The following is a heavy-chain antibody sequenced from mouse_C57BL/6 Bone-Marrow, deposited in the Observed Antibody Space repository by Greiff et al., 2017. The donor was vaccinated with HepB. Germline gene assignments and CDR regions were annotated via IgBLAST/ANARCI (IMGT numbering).Heavy chain of an antibody. J-gene: IGHJ2*01. V-gene: IGHV1-78*01. CDR3: AREGVVATDYFDY. CDR1: GYTFTDHT. CDR2: IYPRDGST. Sequence: VQLQESDAELVKPGASVKISCKVSGYTFTDHTIHWMKQRPEQGLEWIGYIYPRDGSTKYNEKFKGKATLTADKSSSTAYMQLNSLTSEDSAVYFCAREGVVATDYFDYWGQGTTLTVSS. D-gene: IGHD1-1*01.